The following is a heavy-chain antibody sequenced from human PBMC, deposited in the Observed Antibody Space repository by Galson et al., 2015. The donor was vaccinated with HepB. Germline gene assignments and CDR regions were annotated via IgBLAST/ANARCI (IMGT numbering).Heavy chain of an antibody. D-gene: IGHD3-22*01. V-gene: IGHV1-69*02. CDR3: ARYLRRVIVVAPREEGVSAFDI. CDR1: GGTFSSYT. CDR2: IIPILGIA. Sequence: SVKVSCKASGGTFSSYTISWVRLAPGQGLEWMGRIIPILGIANYAQKFQGRVTITADKSTSTAYMELSSLRSEDTAVYYCARYLRRVIVVAPREEGVSAFDIWGQGTMVTVSS. J-gene: IGHJ3*02.